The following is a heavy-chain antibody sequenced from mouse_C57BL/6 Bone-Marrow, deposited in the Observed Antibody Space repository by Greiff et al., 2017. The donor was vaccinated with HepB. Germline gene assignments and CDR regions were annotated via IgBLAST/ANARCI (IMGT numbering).Heavy chain of an antibody. CDR3: AKNYVGWFAY. D-gene: IGHD1-1*01. Sequence: QVQLQQSGAELARPGASVKLSCKASGYTFTSYGISWVKQRTGQGLEWIGEIYPRSGNTYYNEKFKGKATLTADKSSSTAYMELRSLTSEDSAVYFGAKNYVGWFAYWGQGTVVTVSA. CDR1: GYTFTSYG. V-gene: IGHV1-81*01. CDR2: IYPRSGNT. J-gene: IGHJ3*01.